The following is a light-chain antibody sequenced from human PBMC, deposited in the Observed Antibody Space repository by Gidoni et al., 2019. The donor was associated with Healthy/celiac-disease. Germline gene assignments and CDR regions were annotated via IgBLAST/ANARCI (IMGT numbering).Light chain of an antibody. Sequence: EIVMTQSPATLSVSPGERATLSCRASQSVSSNLAWYQQKPGQAPRRLSYGASTRATGIPARFSGSGSGKEFTLTISSLQSEDFAVYYCQQYNNWPPYTFGQGTKLEIK. V-gene: IGKV3-15*01. CDR1: QSVSSN. CDR2: GAS. CDR3: QQYNNWPPYT. J-gene: IGKJ2*01.